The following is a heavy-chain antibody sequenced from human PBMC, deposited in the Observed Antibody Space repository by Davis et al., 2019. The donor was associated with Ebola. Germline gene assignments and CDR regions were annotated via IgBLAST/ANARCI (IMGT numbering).Heavy chain of an antibody. D-gene: IGHD2-15*01. V-gene: IGHV4-34*01. J-gene: IGHJ4*02. CDR3: ASLLGHCSGGSCYGG. Sequence: MPSETLSLTCGVYGGSFSGYYWSWIRQPPGKGLEWIGEINHIGSTNYNPSLKSRVTISVDTSKNQFSLKLSSVTAADTAVYYCASLLGHCSGGSCYGGWGQGTLVTVSS. CDR1: GGSFSGYY. CDR2: INHIGST.